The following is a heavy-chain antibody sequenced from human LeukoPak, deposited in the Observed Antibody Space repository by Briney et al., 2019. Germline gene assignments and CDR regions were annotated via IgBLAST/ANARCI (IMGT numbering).Heavy chain of an antibody. D-gene: IGHD5/OR15-5a*01. CDR3: ARVSGYSVDY. J-gene: IGHJ4*02. CDR1: GFTFSSYS. CDR2: ISSSSSTI. V-gene: IGHV3-48*01. Sequence: GGSLRLSCAASGFTFSSYSMNWVRQAPGKGLEWVSYISSSSSTIYYADSVKGRFTISRDNSKNTLYLQMNSLRAEDTAVYYCARVSGYSVDYWGQGTLVTVSS.